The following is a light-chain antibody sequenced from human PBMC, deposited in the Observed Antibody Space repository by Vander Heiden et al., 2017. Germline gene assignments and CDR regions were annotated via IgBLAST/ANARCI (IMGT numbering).Light chain of an antibody. J-gene: IGLJ2*01. V-gene: IGLV3-1*01. CDR1: KLGNKY. CDR2: QDT. CDR3: QAWDDSAAVV. Sequence: SYELTKPPSVSVSPGQTASITCSGDKLGNKYACWYQQRPGQSPVLVIYQDTKRPSEIPERFSGSNSGNTATLTISGTQAMDEADYYCQAWDDSAAVVFGGGTKLTVL.